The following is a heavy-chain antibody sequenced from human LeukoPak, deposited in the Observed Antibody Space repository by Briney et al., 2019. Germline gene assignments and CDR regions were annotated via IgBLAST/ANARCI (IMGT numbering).Heavy chain of an antibody. CDR3: ARHWVVTPNY. Sequence: SETLSVACIVSGGSTSNSSYYWGWIRQPPGKGLEWIASIYYSGSAYYNPSLKSRVTISVDTSKNQFSLKLTSVTAADTAVYYCARHWVVTPNYWGQGTLVTVSS. CDR1: GGSTSNSSYY. J-gene: IGHJ4*02. V-gene: IGHV4-39*01. D-gene: IGHD4-23*01. CDR2: IYYSGSA.